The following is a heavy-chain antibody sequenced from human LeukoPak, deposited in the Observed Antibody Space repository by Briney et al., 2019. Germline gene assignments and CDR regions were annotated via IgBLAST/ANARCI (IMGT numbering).Heavy chain of an antibody. CDR1: GFSFSNYA. D-gene: IGHD2-2*01. CDR2: IYYSGGNT. V-gene: IGHV3-23*05. Sequence: GGSLRLSCAASGFSFSNYAMSWVRQAPGKGLEWVSTIYYSGGNTYSADSVKGRFTISRDNSRNMVYLQMNSLRAEDTAVYYCAKGHGAAVVTRRFDYWGQGTLVTVSS. CDR3: AKGHGAAVVTRRFDY. J-gene: IGHJ4*02.